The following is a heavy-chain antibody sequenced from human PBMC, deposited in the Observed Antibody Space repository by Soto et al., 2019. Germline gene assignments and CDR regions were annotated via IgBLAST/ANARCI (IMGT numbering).Heavy chain of an antibody. CDR1: GYTVSEFG. J-gene: IGHJ1*01. CDR3: GGERADYTSGWSEYFPH. D-gene: IGHD6-19*01. CDR2: ISAYNGKT. V-gene: IGHV1-18*01. Sequence: QVQLVQSGAEVKKPGASVQVACKASGYTVSEFGISWVLHAPGQGLEWMGWISAYNGKTNYAQKLQGRVTVTTDTTTSSVYMERSSLGSADTAVYYCGGERADYTSGWSEYFPHWGQGTLVTVSS.